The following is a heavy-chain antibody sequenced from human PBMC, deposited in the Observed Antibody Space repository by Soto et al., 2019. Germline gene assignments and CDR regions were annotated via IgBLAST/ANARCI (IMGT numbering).Heavy chain of an antibody. Sequence: GGSLRLSCAASGFTFSSYAMSWVRQAPEKGLEWVSAISGSGGSTYYADSVKGRFTISRDNSKNTLYLQMNSLRAEDTAVYYCAKVSAYYYGSGSYYKNYYYMDVWGKGTTVTVSS. CDR1: GFTFSSYA. D-gene: IGHD3-10*01. CDR3: AKVSAYYYGSGSYYKNYYYMDV. V-gene: IGHV3-23*01. CDR2: ISGSGGST. J-gene: IGHJ6*03.